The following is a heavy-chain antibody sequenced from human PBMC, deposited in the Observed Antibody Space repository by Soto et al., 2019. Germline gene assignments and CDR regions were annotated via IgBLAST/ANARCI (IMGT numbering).Heavy chain of an antibody. CDR3: ARIVESGYGRRTYFDY. Sequence: ASVKVSCKASGYIFTSYAISWVRQAPGQGLEWMGWISAYNGNTKFAQKFQGRVTMTIDTSTSTAYMELRSLRSDDTAVYYCARIVESGYGRRTYFDYWRQGTLVTVSS. V-gene: IGHV1-18*01. J-gene: IGHJ4*02. CDR2: ISAYNGNT. D-gene: IGHD5-12*01. CDR1: GYIFTSYA.